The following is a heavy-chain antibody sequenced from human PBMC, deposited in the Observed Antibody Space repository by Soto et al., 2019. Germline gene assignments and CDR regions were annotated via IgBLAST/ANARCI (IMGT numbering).Heavy chain of an antibody. CDR2: ISHSGIT. Sequence: SETLSLTCRVSGASVSSDGYYWTWLRQYSGGGLEFIGYISHSGITYHNPSLQSRPTLSVDTSKNHFSLDLRFVTVADTAICYCAAACNSSLLSVTWYQETLVTVFS. CDR3: AAACNSSLLSVT. D-gene: IGHD6-13*01. CDR1: GASVSSDGYY. J-gene: IGHJ5*01. V-gene: IGHV4-31*03.